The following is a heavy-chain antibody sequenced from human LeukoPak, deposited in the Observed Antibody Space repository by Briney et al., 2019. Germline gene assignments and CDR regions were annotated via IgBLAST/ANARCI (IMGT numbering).Heavy chain of an antibody. CDR3: ADPFADAFDI. CDR1: GFTFRSYA. CDR2: ISSDGSTT. D-gene: IGHD3-3*01. V-gene: IGHV3-74*01. Sequence: GGSLRLSCAASGFTFRSYAMSWVRQAPGKGLVWVSHISSDGSTTTYADSVKGRFTISRDNAKNTLYLQMNSLRAEDTAVYYCADPFADAFDIWGQGTMVTVSS. J-gene: IGHJ3*02.